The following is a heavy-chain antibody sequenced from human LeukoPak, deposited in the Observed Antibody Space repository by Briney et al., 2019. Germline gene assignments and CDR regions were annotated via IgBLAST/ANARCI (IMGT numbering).Heavy chain of an antibody. CDR3: ARIVIRGTTADGGDY. Sequence: GASVKVSCKVSGYTFTNYDINWVRQASGQGLEWMGWMNPNSGNTGYARKFQGRVTMTRDTSINTACMELSSLRSDDTAVYYCARIVIRGTTADGGDYWGQGTLVTVSS. V-gene: IGHV1-8*02. CDR2: MNPNSGNT. CDR1: GYTFTNYD. D-gene: IGHD1-14*01. J-gene: IGHJ4*02.